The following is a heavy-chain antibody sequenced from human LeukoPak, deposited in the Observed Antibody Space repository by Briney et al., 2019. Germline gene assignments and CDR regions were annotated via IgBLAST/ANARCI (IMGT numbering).Heavy chain of an antibody. CDR3: ARGRNCGGDCLDYYYYYMDV. Sequence: PSETLSLTCTVSGGSISSYYWSWIRQPAGKGLEWIGRIYTSGSTNYNPSLKSRVTMSVDTSKNQFSLKLSSVTAADTAVYHCARGRNCGGDCLDYYYYYMDVWGKGTTVTVSS. D-gene: IGHD2-21*02. J-gene: IGHJ6*03. V-gene: IGHV4-4*07. CDR2: IYTSGST. CDR1: GGSISSYY.